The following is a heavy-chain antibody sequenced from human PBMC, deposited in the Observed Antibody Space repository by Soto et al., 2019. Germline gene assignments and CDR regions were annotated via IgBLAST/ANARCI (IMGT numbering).Heavy chain of an antibody. D-gene: IGHD2-2*01. CDR1: GGSISSSRCH. Sequence: SETLSLTCTVSGGSISSSRCHWGWIRQPPGKGLEWIASIKYSGTTFYNPSLKSRVTLSVDTSKNQFALKLSSVTAADTAVYYCARLHGYCISSSCHGHYAMDVWGQGTTVTVSS. V-gene: IGHV4-39*01. CDR3: ARLHGYCISSSCHGHYAMDV. J-gene: IGHJ6*02. CDR2: IKYSGTT.